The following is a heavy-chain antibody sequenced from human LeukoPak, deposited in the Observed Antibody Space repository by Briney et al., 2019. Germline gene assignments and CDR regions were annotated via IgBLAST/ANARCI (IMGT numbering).Heavy chain of an antibody. J-gene: IGHJ5*02. Sequence: SQTLSLTCTVSGGSISSGSYYWSWIRQPGGKGLEWIGRIYTSGSTNYNPSLKSRVTISVDTSKNQFSLKLSSVTAADTAVYYCARDRDYGDYDWFDPWGQGTLVTVSS. D-gene: IGHD4-17*01. CDR3: ARDRDYGDYDWFDP. CDR1: GGSISSGSYY. CDR2: IYTSGST. V-gene: IGHV4-61*02.